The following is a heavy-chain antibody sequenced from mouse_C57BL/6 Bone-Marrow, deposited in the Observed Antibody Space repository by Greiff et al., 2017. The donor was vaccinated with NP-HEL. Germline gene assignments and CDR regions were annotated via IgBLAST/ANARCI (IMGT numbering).Heavy chain of an antibody. J-gene: IGHJ3*01. CDR2: ISSGSSTI. CDR3: ARGGYYGGGFAY. CDR1: GFTFSDYG. D-gene: IGHD1-1*01. V-gene: IGHV5-17*01. Sequence: EVQVVESGGGLVKPGGSLKLSCAASGFTFSDYGMHWVRQAPEKGLEWVAYISSGSSTIYYADTVKGRFTISRDNAKHTLFLQMTSLRAEDTAMYYCARGGYYGGGFAYWGQGTLVTVSA.